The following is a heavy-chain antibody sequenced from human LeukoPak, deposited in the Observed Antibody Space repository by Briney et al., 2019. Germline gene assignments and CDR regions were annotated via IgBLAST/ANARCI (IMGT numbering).Heavy chain of an antibody. CDR3: ARANRIFCVTTDCYLFDS. D-gene: IGHD2-21*02. CDR1: GGSTSSDY. Sequence: SETLSLTCTVSGGSTSSDYWSWIRQSPGKGLEWVGYVYNSGDTGKNPSLKSRVTILLDTSKNQCSLKLTSVTAADTAVYYCARANRIFCVTTDCYLFDSWGQGTLVTVSS. CDR2: VYNSGDT. J-gene: IGHJ4*02. V-gene: IGHV4-59*01.